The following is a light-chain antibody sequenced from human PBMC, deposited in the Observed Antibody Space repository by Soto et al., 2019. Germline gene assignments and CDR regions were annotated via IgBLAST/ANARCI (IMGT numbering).Light chain of an antibody. J-gene: IGKJ2*01. CDR3: QQYGSSPPYT. V-gene: IGKV3-20*01. Sequence: EVVLTQSPGTLSLSPGERATLSCRASENVSNNYLAWYQQKPGQAPRLLIFGSSDRAAGIPDRFSGSGSGTDFTLXIXRLEPEDFAVYYCQQYGSSPPYTFGQGTKLEIK. CDR1: ENVSNNY. CDR2: GSS.